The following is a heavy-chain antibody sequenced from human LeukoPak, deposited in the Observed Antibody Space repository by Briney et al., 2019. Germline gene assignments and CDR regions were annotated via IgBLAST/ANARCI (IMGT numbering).Heavy chain of an antibody. D-gene: IGHD3-22*01. CDR2: IIPIFGTA. Sequence: SVKVPCKASGGTFSSYAISWVRQAPGQGLEWMGGIIPIFGTANYAQKFQGRVTITADESTSTAYMELSSLRSEDTAVYYCARAAMIVVVEDYYFDYWGQGTLVTVSS. CDR3: ARAAMIVVVEDYYFDY. V-gene: IGHV1-69*13. J-gene: IGHJ4*02. CDR1: GGTFSSYA.